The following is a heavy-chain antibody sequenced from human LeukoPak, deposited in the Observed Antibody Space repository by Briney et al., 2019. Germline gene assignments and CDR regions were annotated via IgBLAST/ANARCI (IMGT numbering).Heavy chain of an antibody. CDR2: INPTGGST. Sequence: ASVKVSCKATGYTFTSYYMHWVRQAPGQGLEWMGLINPTGGSTGYAQKFQGRVTMTRDMSTSTDYMELSSLRSEDTAIYYCARDNSVGDNAWWFDPWGQGTLVTVSS. J-gene: IGHJ5*02. V-gene: IGHV1-46*01. D-gene: IGHD1-26*01. CDR3: ARDNSVGDNAWWFDP. CDR1: GYTFTSYY.